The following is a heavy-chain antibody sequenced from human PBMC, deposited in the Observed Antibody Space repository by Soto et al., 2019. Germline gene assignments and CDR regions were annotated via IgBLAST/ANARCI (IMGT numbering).Heavy chain of an antibody. CDR1: RFSFSNYA. Sequence: GGSLRLSCAACRFSFSNYAMTWVRQAPGKGLEWVSGISGSGGSTYYADSAKGRFTISRDNSKNTLYLQMNSLRADDTAVYYCAKVQSYSYYSTMDVWGQGTTVTVSS. V-gene: IGHV3-23*01. D-gene: IGHD2-21*01. CDR3: AKVQSYSYYSTMDV. CDR2: ISGSGGST. J-gene: IGHJ6*02.